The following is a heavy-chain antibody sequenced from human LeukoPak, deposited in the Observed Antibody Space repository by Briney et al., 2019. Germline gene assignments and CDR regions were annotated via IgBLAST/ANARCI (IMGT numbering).Heavy chain of an antibody. CDR3: ANLIGGWPLVD. V-gene: IGHV3-23*01. D-gene: IGHD3-22*01. Sequence: GGSLRLSCAASGFTFSSYALSWVRQAPGKGLEWVSAISGSGGSTYYADSVKGRFTISRDNPKNTLYLQMNSLRAEDTAVYYCANLIGGWPLVDWGQGTLVTVSS. CDR2: ISGSGGST. J-gene: IGHJ4*02. CDR1: GFTFSSYA.